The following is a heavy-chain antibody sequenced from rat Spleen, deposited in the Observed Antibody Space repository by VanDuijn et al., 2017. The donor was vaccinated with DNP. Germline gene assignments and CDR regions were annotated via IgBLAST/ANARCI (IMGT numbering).Heavy chain of an antibody. J-gene: IGHJ2*01. V-gene: IGHV2-30*01. D-gene: IGHD1-12*03. Sequence: QVQLKESGPGLVQPSQTLSLTCTVSGFSLTSYIVHWVRQPTGKGLEWVGMIWTGGSTDYSSALKSRLSISRDTSKSQVFLKMNSLQPEDTGTYYCARHGPYDGYPFDYWGQGVMVTVSS. CDR3: ARHGPYDGYPFDY. CDR1: GFSLTSYI. CDR2: IWTGGST.